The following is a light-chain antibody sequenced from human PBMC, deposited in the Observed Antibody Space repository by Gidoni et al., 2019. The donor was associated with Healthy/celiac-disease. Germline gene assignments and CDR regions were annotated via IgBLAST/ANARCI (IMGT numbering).Light chain of an antibody. CDR1: ALPKQY. Sequence: SYELTQPPSVSVSPGQTARITCSGDALPKQYAYWYQQKPGQAPVLVIYKDSERPSGIPERFSGSSSGKTVTLTISGVQAEEEADYYCQSAESSGTYLVFGGGNKLTVL. J-gene: IGLJ2*01. V-gene: IGLV3-25*02. CDR2: KDS. CDR3: QSAESSGTYLV.